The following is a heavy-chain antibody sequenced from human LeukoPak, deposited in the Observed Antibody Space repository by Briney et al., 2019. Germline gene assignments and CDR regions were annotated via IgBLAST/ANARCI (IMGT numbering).Heavy chain of an antibody. D-gene: IGHD2-2*01. CDR2: ISSSSSYI. CDR1: GFTFSSYS. V-gene: IGHV3-21*01. Sequence: PGGSLRLSCAASGFTFSSYSMNWVRPAPGKGLEGVSSISSSSSYIYYADSVKGRFTISRDNVKNSLYLQTNRMGAGDTAVYYCARGGTYQPLLGYWGQGTLVTVSS. CDR3: ARGGTYQPLLGY. J-gene: IGHJ4*02.